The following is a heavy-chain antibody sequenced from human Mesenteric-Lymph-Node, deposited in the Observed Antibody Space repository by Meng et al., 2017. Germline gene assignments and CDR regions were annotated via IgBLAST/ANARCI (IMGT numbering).Heavy chain of an antibody. Sequence: GGSLRLSCAASGFTFSDYGMNWVRQAPGKGLEWVSAIADTTFYAESVKGRFTISRDNSKNTLYLQMNSLSAEDTAVYYCAKSIACSWGGWCSPFDFWGQGTLVTVSS. CDR3: AKSIACSWGGWCSPFDF. J-gene: IGHJ4*02. D-gene: IGHD6-19*01. CDR2: IADTT. V-gene: IGHV3-23*01. CDR1: GFTFSDYG.